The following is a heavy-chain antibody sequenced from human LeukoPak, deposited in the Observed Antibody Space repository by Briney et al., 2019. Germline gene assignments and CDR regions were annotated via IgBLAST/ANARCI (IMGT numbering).Heavy chain of an antibody. D-gene: IGHD6-13*01. J-gene: IGHJ5*02. CDR2: IYYSGST. V-gene: IGHV4-59*01. CDR1: GGSISRYY. Sequence: SETLSLTCTVSGGSISRYYWSWIRQPPGKGLEWIGYIYYSGSTNYNPSLKSRVTISVDTSKNQFSLKLSSVTAADTAVYYCARERYSSSWPKGWFDPWGQGTLVTVSS. CDR3: ARERYSSSWPKGWFDP.